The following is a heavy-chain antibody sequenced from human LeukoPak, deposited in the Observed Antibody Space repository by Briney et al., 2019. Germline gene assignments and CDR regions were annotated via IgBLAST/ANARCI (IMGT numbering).Heavy chain of an antibody. V-gene: IGHV1-69-2*01. Sequence: GASVKVSCKASGYTFTDYYMHWVQQAPGKGLEWMERVDPEDGETIYAEKFQGRVTITADTSTDTAYMELSSLRFEDTAVYYCASVAVGIAAGTFYFDYWGQGTLVTVSS. CDR2: VDPEDGET. J-gene: IGHJ4*02. D-gene: IGHD6-13*01. CDR3: ASVAVGIAAGTFYFDY. CDR1: GYTFTDYY.